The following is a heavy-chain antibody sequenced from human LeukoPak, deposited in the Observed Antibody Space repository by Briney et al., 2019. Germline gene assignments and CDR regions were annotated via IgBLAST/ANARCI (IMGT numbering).Heavy chain of an antibody. CDR3: ASRSLPNYDILTGYYDG. Sequence: SVKVSCKASGGTFSSYAISWVRQAPGQGLEWMGGIIPIFGRANYAQKFQGRVTITAEESTSTDYMELSSLRSEDTAVYYCASRSLPNYDILTGYYDGWGQGTLVTVSS. CDR1: GGTFSSYA. J-gene: IGHJ4*02. D-gene: IGHD3-9*01. V-gene: IGHV1-69*13. CDR2: IIPIFGRA.